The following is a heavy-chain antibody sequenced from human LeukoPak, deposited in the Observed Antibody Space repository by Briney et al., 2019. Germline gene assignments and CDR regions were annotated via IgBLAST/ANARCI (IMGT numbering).Heavy chain of an antibody. CDR1: GFTFSDYY. V-gene: IGHV3-11*04. Sequence: GGSLRLSCTASGFTFSDYYMTWIRQAPGKGLEWVSYISSSGSTINSADSVKGRLTISRDNAKNSLYLQMNSLSAEDTAVYYCARDSTFYGESAPYIYYYMDVWGKGTTVTVSS. CDR3: ARDSTFYGESAPYIYYYMDV. D-gene: IGHD2/OR15-2a*01. CDR2: ISSSGSTI. J-gene: IGHJ6*03.